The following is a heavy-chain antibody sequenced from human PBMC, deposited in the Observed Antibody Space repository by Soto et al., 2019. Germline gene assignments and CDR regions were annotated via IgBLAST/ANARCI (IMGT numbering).Heavy chain of an antibody. CDR2: IYWDDDK. CDR3: ARKGDGYRGFEY. Sequence: QITLKESGPTLVKPTQTLTLTCTFSGFSLSTSGVGVGWIRQPPGKALEWLALIYWDDDKRYSPSLNSRLTITKDTSKNQVVLTMTNMDPVDTSTYYCARKGDGYRGFEYWGQGTLVTVSS. V-gene: IGHV2-5*02. J-gene: IGHJ4*02. D-gene: IGHD5-12*01. CDR1: GFSLSTSGVG.